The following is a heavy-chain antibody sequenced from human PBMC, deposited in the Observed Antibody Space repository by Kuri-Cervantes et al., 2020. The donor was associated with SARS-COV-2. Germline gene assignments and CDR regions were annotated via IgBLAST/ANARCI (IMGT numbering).Heavy chain of an antibody. J-gene: IGHJ6*03. CDR1: GYSFTTYW. Sequence: KVSCKGSGYSFTTYWIGWVRQMPGKGLEWMGIIYPGDSDTRYSPSFQGQVTISADKSISTAFLQWSSLKASDTAIYYCARRAYGEQVDYYYMDVWGKGTTGHRLL. CDR2: IYPGDSDT. V-gene: IGHV5-51*01. D-gene: IGHD4-17*01. CDR3: ARRAYGEQVDYYYMDV.